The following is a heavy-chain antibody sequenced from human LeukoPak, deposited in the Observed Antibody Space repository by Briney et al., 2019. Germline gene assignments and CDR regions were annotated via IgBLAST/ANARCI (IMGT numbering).Heavy chain of an antibody. CDR2: TNADGSIT. CDR1: GFSFSTYW. D-gene: IGHD3-16*01. CDR3: GRDLGGRGGA. J-gene: IGHJ5*02. Sequence: GGSLRLSCAASGFSFSTYWMHWVRQAPGTGPVWVSRTNADGSITDYTDSVKGRFTISRDNAKDTLYLQMNSLRPEDTAVYYCGRDLGGRGGAWGQGTLVTVSS. V-gene: IGHV3-74*01.